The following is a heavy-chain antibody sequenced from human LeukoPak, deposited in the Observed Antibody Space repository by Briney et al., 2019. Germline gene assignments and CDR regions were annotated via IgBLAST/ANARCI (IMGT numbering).Heavy chain of an antibody. CDR3: AREPSYSRSLDY. D-gene: IGHD6-13*01. CDR1: GFTVSSNY. Sequence: GGSLRLSCAASGFTVSSNYMSWVRQAPGKGLEYISVIYSAGTTYYADPVRGRFTISRDSSKNTLYLQMNSLRVEDTAVYYCAREPSYSRSLDYWGQGTLVTVSS. J-gene: IGHJ4*02. CDR2: IYSAGTT. V-gene: IGHV3-53*01.